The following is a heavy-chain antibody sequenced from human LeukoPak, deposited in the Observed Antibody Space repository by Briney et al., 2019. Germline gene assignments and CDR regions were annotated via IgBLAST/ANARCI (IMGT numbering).Heavy chain of an antibody. CDR2: INPNSGGT. D-gene: IGHD3-10*01. J-gene: IGHJ3*02. CDR3: ANLWFGELGEEDAFDI. CDR1: GYTFTCYY. V-gene: IGHV1-2*02. Sequence: GASVKVSCKASGYTFTCYYMHWVRQAPGQGLEWMGWINPNSGGTNYAQKFQGRVTMTRDTSISTAYMELSRLRSDDTAVYYCANLWFGELGEEDAFDIWGQGTMVTVSS.